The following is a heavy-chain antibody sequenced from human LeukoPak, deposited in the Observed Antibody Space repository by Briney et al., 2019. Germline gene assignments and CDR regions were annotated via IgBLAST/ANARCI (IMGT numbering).Heavy chain of an antibody. CDR2: MYYSGNS. V-gene: IGHV4-59*11. CDR1: GASIRSHY. D-gene: IGHD1-26*01. CDR3: ARDQGHSGSPDAFDI. J-gene: IGHJ3*02. Sequence: KPSETLSLTCTVSGASIRSHYWSWIRQPPGKGLEWIGYMYYSGNSNYNPALKSRVTISVDTSKNQFSLKMISVTPADTAVYYCARDQGHSGSPDAFDIWGQGTMVTVSS.